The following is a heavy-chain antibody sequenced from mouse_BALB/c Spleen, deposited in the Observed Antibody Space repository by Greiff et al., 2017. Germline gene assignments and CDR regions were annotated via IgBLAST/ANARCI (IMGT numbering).Heavy chain of an antibody. D-gene: IGHD2-3*01. V-gene: IGHV5-12-1*01. Sequence: EVQVVESGGGLVKPGGSLKLSCAASGFAFSSYDMSWVRQTPEKRLEWVAYISSGGGSTYYPDTVKGRFTISRDNAKNTLYLQMSSLKSEDTAMYYCARQMVTHYAMDYWGQGTSVTVSS. CDR1: GFAFSSYD. J-gene: IGHJ4*01. CDR2: ISSGGGST. CDR3: ARQMVTHYAMDY.